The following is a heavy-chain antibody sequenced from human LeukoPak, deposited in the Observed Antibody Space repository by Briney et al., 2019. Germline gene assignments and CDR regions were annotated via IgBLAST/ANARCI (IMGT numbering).Heavy chain of an antibody. Sequence: ASVKVSCKTSGYSFTDYYMHCVRQAPGQGLECMGWINPNSGGTSSAQKFQGRVTMTRDTSITTVYMEVSWLPSDDTAIYYCAREDRLDGGPYLIGPWGQGTLVTVSS. J-gene: IGHJ5*02. D-gene: IGHD2-21*01. V-gene: IGHV1-2*02. CDR3: AREDRLDGGPYLIGP. CDR2: INPNSGGT. CDR1: GYSFTDYY.